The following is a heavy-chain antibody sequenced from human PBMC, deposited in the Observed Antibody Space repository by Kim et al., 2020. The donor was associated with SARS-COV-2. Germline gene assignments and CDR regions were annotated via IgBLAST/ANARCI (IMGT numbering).Heavy chain of an antibody. CDR1: GGSISSGSYY. CDR3: ARVSGSSWLVRP. V-gene: IGHV4-61*02. Sequence: SETLSLTCTVSGGSISSGSYYWSWIRQPAGKGLEWIGRIYTSGSTNYNPSLKSRVTISVDTSKNQFSLKLSSVTAADTAVYYCARVSGSSWLVRPWGQGTLVTVSS. D-gene: IGHD6-13*01. J-gene: IGHJ5*02. CDR2: IYTSGST.